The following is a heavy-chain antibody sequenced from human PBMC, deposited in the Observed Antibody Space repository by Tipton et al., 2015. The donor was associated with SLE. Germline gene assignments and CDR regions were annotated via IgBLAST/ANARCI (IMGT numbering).Heavy chain of an antibody. CDR1: GFTFGDYS. Sequence: RSLRLSCTASGFTFGDYSIHWVRQAPGKGLEWVGCIRSKPYGGTTEYAASVKGRFTISRDDSKSLAYLQMNSLKTEDTAMFYCTREGVVVAATFDYWGQGTLVTVSS. D-gene: IGHD2-15*01. CDR3: TREGVVVAATFDY. J-gene: IGHJ4*02. CDR2: IRSKPYGGTT. V-gene: IGHV3-49*04.